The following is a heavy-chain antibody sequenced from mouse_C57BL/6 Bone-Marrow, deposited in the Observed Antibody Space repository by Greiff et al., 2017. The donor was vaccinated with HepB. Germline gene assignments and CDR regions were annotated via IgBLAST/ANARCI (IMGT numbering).Heavy chain of an antibody. Sequence: EVQVVESGEGLVKPGGSLKLSCAASGFTFSSYAMSWVRQTPEKRLEWVAYISSGGDYIYYADTVKGRFTISRDNARNTLYLQMSSLKSEDTAMYYCTREGTTVVALYAMDYWGQGTSVTVSS. V-gene: IGHV5-9-1*02. CDR3: TREGTTVVALYAMDY. D-gene: IGHD1-1*01. CDR1: GFTFSSYA. J-gene: IGHJ4*01. CDR2: ISSGGDYI.